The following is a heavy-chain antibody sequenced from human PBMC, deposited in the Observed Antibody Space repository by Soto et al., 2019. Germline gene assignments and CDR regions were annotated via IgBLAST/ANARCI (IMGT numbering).Heavy chain of an antibody. J-gene: IGHJ4*02. V-gene: IGHV3-23*01. D-gene: IGHD3-16*01. Sequence: WGSLRLSCAASGFTFSSYAIIFFRQSPVKWLEWVSAISGSGGSTYYADSVKGRFTISRDNSKNTLYLQMNSLRAEDAAVYYCAKDRDDGYWGQGTLVTVSS. CDR2: ISGSGGST. CDR3: AKDRDDGY. CDR1: GFTFSSYA.